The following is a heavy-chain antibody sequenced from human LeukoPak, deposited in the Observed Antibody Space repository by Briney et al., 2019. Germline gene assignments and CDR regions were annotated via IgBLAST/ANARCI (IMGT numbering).Heavy chain of an antibody. Sequence: GESLRISCQASGYKITSHWIAWVRQMPGKSPEWMGIIYPGDSDTRYSPSFQGQVTISVDKSISTAYLQWSSLKASDTAMYYCVRHVDTGNYRYFDYWGQGTLVTVSS. D-gene: IGHD1-26*01. V-gene: IGHV5-51*01. CDR3: VRHVDTGNYRYFDY. CDR1: GYKITSHW. J-gene: IGHJ4*02. CDR2: IYPGDSDT.